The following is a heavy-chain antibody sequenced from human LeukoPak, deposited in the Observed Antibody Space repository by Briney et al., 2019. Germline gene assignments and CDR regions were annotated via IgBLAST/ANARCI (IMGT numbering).Heavy chain of an antibody. CDR2: ISSRSTYR. D-gene: IGHD4-17*01. CDR1: GFTFSDYS. J-gene: IGHJ1*01. CDR3: ARDMTTATTCYLQH. V-gene: IGHV3-21*06. Sequence: GGSLRLSCAASGFTFSDYSMNWVRQAPGKGLEWVSSISSRSTYRYYADSVKGRFTISRDNAKNSLCLQMNTLRAEDTAVYYCARDMTTATTCYLQHWGQGTLVTVSS.